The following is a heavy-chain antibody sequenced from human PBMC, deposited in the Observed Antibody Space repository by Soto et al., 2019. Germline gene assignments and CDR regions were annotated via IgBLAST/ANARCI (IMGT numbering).Heavy chain of an antibody. D-gene: IGHD3-9*01. CDR1: GFTFSSYA. Sequence: PGGSLRLSCAASGFTFSSYAMSWVRQAPGKGLEWVSAISGSGGSTYYADSVKGRFTISRDNSKNTLYLQMNSLRAEDTAVYYCANSQGRYFDWNWLDPWGQGTLVTVSS. CDR2: ISGSGGST. V-gene: IGHV3-23*01. CDR3: ANSQGRYFDWNWLDP. J-gene: IGHJ5*02.